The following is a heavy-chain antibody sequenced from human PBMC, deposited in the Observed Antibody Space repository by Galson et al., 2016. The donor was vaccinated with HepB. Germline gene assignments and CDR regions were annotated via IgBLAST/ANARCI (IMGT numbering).Heavy chain of an antibody. V-gene: IGHV1-46*01. CDR1: GDTFTTYY. D-gene: IGHD4-17*01. CDR3: ARTPGNSRCTVTETTAFDY. Sequence: SVKVSCKASGDTFTTYYFYWVRQAPGQGLEWLGVINADIGSTAYAGKFQGRVSMTRDRSTSTVFMGLSNLTSEDTAIYYCARTPGNSRCTVTETTAFDYWGQGTLVTVSS. J-gene: IGHJ4*02. CDR2: INADIGST.